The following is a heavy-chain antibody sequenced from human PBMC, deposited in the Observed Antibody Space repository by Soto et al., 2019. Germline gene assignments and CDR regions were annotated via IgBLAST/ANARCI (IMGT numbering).Heavy chain of an antibody. CDR1: GYSFTSYW. J-gene: IGHJ6*02. CDR2: IDPSDSYT. D-gene: IGHD6-6*01. CDR3: ARQNSSSFYYYYYGMDV. Sequence: GESLKISCKGSGYSFTSYWIGWVRQMPGKGLEWMGRIDPSDSYTNYSPSFQGHVTISADKSISTAYLQWSSLKASDTAMYYFARQNSSSFYYYYYGMDVWGQGTTVTVSS. V-gene: IGHV5-10-1*01.